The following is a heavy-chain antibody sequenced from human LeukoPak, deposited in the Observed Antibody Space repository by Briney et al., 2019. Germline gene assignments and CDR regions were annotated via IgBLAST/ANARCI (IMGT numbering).Heavy chain of an antibody. CDR2: ISSSSSTI. D-gene: IGHD5-24*01. Sequence: GGSLRLSCAASGFTFSSYSMNWIRQAPGKGLEWVSYISSSSSTIYYADSVKGRFTISRDNAKNSLYLQMNSLRAEDTAVYYCARELWLQLGAFDIWGQGTMVTVSS. V-gene: IGHV3-48*01. CDR1: GFTFSSYS. CDR3: ARELWLQLGAFDI. J-gene: IGHJ3*02.